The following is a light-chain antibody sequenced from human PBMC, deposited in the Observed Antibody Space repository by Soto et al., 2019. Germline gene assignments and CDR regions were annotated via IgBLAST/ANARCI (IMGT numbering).Light chain of an antibody. CDR2: GAS. J-gene: IGKJ3*01. CDR3: QQLGSSPGFT. V-gene: IGKV3-20*01. Sequence: EIVLTQSPGTLSLSPGERATLSCRASQSINSRYLAWYQQKPGQAPRLLIYGASSRATGIPDRFSGSGSGTDFALTISRLEPEDFVVDYCQQLGSSPGFTFGPGTIVDIK. CDR1: QSINSRY.